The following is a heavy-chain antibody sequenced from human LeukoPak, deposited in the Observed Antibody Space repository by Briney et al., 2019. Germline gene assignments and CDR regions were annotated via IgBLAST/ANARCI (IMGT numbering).Heavy chain of an antibody. V-gene: IGHV3-23*01. CDR1: GFTFSSYA. D-gene: IGHD6-13*01. Sequence: PGGSLRLSCAASGFTFSSYAMSWVRQAPGKGPEWVSAISGSGGSTYYADSVKGRFTISRDNSKNTLYLQMNSLRAEDTAVYYCAKYQDLGGSSWYFDYWGQGTLVTVSS. CDR3: AKYQDLGGSSWYFDY. CDR2: ISGSGGST. J-gene: IGHJ4*02.